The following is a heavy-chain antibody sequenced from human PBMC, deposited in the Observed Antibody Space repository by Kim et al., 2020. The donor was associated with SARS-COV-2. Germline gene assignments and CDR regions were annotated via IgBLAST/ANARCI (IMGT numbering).Heavy chain of an antibody. CDR1: GGSISSYY. CDR3: ARDHSPLTGYYLAGWFDP. D-gene: IGHD3-9*01. J-gene: IGHJ5*02. V-gene: IGHV4-59*13. Sequence: SETLSLTCTVSGGSISSYYWSWIRQPPGKGLEWIGYIYYSGSTNYNPSLKSRVTISVDTSKNQFSLKLSSVTAADTAVYYCARDHSPLTGYYLAGWFDPWGQGTLVTVSS. CDR2: IYYSGST.